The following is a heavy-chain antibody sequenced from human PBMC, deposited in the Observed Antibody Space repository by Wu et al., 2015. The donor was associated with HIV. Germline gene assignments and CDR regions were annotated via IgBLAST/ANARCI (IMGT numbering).Heavy chain of an antibody. V-gene: IGHV1-69*01. CDR1: RHLQQLC. CDR2: IIPIFGTA. Sequence: LVQLGREVKKPGSVGEGLLQGFWRHLQQLCYQLGATGPGQGLEWMGGIIPIFGTANYAQKFQGRVTITADESTSTAYMELSSLRSEDTAVYYCARVLSCSSTSCYNMDVWGKGTTVTVSS. J-gene: IGHJ6*03. CDR3: ARVLSCSSTSCYNMDV. D-gene: IGHD2-2*01.